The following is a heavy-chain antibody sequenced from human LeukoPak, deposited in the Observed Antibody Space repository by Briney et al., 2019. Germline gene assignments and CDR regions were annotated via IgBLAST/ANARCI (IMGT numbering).Heavy chain of an antibody. V-gene: IGHV4-61*02. CDR2: IYTSGST. J-gene: IGHJ4*02. CDR1: GGSISSGSYY. D-gene: IGHD3-9*01. CDR3: ARAVRYFDWLSYYYFDY. Sequence: SETLSLTCTVSGGSISSGSYYWSWIRQPAGKGLEWIGRIYTSGSTNYNPSLKSRVTISVDTSKNQFSLKLSSVTAADTAVYYCARAVRYFDWLSYYYFDYWGQGTLVTVSS.